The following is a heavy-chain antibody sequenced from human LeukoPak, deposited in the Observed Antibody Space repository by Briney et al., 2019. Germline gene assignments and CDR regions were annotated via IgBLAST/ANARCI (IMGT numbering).Heavy chain of an antibody. CDR2: ISGSGGRT. V-gene: IGHV3-23*01. Sequence: GGSLRLSCAASGFTFSSYTMSWVRQAPGKGLEWVSSISGSGGRTHYADSVRGRFTISRDNSKNTLYLQMDSLRAEDTAVYYCATPPTVTRNYWGQGTLVTVSS. D-gene: IGHD4-17*01. CDR1: GFTFSSYT. CDR3: ATPPTVTRNY. J-gene: IGHJ4*02.